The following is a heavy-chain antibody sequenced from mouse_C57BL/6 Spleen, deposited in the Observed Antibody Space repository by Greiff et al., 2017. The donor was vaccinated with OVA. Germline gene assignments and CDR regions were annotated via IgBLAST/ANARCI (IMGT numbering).Heavy chain of an antibody. D-gene: IGHD2-3*01. CDR3: ASYDGYRFDY. V-gene: IGHV1-64*01. Sequence: VQLQQPGAELVKPGASVKLSCKASGYTFTSYWMPWVKQRPGQGLEWIGMIHPNSGSTNYNEKFKSKATLTVDKSSSTAYMQLSSLTSEDSAVYYCASYDGYRFDYWGKGTTLTVAS. J-gene: IGHJ2*01. CDR1: GYTFTSYW. CDR2: IHPNSGST.